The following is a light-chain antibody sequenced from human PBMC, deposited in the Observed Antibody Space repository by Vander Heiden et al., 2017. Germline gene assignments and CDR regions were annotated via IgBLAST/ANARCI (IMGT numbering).Light chain of an antibody. CDR1: QSVSSY. CDR3: QQRSNWPT. Sequence: EIVLTQSPATLSLSQGESATFPSRAKSQSVSSYLAWYQQKPGQAPRLLIYDASNRATGIPARFSGSGSGTDFTLTISSLEPEDFAVYYCQQRSNWPTFGQGTKVEIK. J-gene: IGKJ1*01. CDR2: DAS. V-gene: IGKV3-11*01.